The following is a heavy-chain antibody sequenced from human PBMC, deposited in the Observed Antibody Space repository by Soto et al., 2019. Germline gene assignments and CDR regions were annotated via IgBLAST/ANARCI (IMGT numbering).Heavy chain of an antibody. D-gene: IGHD2-21*02. CDR1: GLRFSENG. CDR2: ISSSSDST. Sequence: LVESGGGLVYPGGALTLSCVGSGLRFSENGMNWVRQAPGKGLQWVSFISSSSDSTYYADSVKGRFTVSRDNAKNALFLQMNSLRDDDTATYYCARLPKGSLVTAWGQGVRVTVSS. V-gene: IGHV3-48*02. CDR3: ARLPKGSLVTA. J-gene: IGHJ4*02.